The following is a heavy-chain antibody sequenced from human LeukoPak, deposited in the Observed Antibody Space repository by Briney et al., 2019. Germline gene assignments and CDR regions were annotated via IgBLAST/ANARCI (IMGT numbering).Heavy chain of an antibody. CDR2: ISSSSSYI. J-gene: IGHJ4*02. Sequence: PGGSLRLSCAASGFTFSSYSMNWVRQAPGKGLEWVSSISSSSSYIYYADSVKGRFTISRDNAENSLYLQMNSLRAEDTAVYYCARDWGDSYYFDYWGQGTLVTVSS. V-gene: IGHV3-21*01. CDR3: ARDWGDSYYFDY. CDR1: GFTFSSYS. D-gene: IGHD3-16*01.